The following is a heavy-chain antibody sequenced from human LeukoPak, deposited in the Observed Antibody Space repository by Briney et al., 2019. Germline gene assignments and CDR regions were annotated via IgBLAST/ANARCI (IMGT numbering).Heavy chain of an antibody. CDR2: IYYSGGT. CDR1: GGSISIYN. V-gene: IGHV4-59*01. Sequence: SETLSLTCTVSGGSISIYNWGCIRHPPGKGQGWSGDIYYSGGTNYNPSPTSRVTISVDTSTNQFSLKLSSVTAADTAVYYCASGRDYYDRSGYYYAEYFQLGAQGPLV. CDR3: ASGRDYYDRSGYYYAEYFQL. J-gene: IGHJ1*01. D-gene: IGHD3-22*01.